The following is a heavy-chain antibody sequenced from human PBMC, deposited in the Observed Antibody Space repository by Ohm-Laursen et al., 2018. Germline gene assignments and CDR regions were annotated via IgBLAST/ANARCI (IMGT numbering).Heavy chain of an antibody. D-gene: IGHD3-3*01. V-gene: IGHV3-74*01. J-gene: IGHJ6*02. CDR2: INSDGSST. CDR1: GFTFSTSW. Sequence: GSLRLSCTASGFTFSTSWMHWVRQAPGKGLVWVSRINSDGSSTIYADSVKGRFSISRDNAKTTLYLQMNSLRAEDTAVYYCARDAPNYKTISGVVTALGMDVWGQGTTVTVSS. CDR3: ARDAPNYKTISGVVTALGMDV.